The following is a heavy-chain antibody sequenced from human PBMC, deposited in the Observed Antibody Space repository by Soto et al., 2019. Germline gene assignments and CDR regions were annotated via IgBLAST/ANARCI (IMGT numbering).Heavy chain of an antibody. D-gene: IGHD6-13*01. V-gene: IGHV1-69*02. CDR3: ARAGQHSSSSYLLCTFDS. Sequence: GASVKVSCKASGCTISSYTISCVRQAPGQGLEWMGRIIPILGIANYAQKFQGRVTITADKSTSTAYMELSSLRSEDTAVYYCARAGQHSSSSYLLCTFDSWGQGTLVTVSS. CDR1: GCTISSYT. J-gene: IGHJ4*02. CDR2: IIPILGIA.